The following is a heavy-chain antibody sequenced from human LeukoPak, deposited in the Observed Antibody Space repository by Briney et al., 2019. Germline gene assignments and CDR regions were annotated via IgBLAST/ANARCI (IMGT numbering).Heavy chain of an antibody. D-gene: IGHD2-8*02. J-gene: IGHJ4*02. CDR1: GFSFNEYA. CDR3: ARDYLVGCTDTICYPIDY. Sequence: PGGSLRLSCAAAGFSFNEYAMHWVRQAPGKGLEWVAVIWRDGSNKYYADSVKGRFTISRDNSKNTLYLQMNSLRAEDTAVYYCARDYLVGCTDTICYPIDYWGQGTLVTVSS. CDR2: IWRDGSNK. V-gene: IGHV3-30*04.